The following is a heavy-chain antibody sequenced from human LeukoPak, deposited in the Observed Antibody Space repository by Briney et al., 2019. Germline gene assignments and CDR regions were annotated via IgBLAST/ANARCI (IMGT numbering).Heavy chain of an antibody. CDR3: ARGHGEKAGSTSFYYYYMDV. CDR2: IYPGDSDT. CDR1: GYSFTSYW. J-gene: IGHJ6*03. V-gene: IGHV5-51*01. Sequence: GESLKISCKGSGYSFTSYWIGWVRQMPGKGLEWMGIIYPGDSDTRYSPSFQGQVTISADKSISTAYLQWSSLKASDTAMYYCARGHGEKAGSTSFYYYYMDVWGKGTTVTVSS. D-gene: IGHD2-2*01.